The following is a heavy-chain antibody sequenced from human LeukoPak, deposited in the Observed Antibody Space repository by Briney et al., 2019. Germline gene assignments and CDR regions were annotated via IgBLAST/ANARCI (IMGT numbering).Heavy chain of an antibody. D-gene: IGHD1-26*01. CDR2: IYTSGST. V-gene: IGHV4-61*02. J-gene: IGHJ4*02. CDR1: GGSISSGSYY. CDR3: ARALVGATFDY. Sequence: SQTLSLTCTVSGGSISSGSYYWSWIRQPAGKGLEWIGRIYTSGSTNYNPSLKSRVTISVDTSKNQFSLKLSSVTAADTAVYYCARALVGATFDYWGQGTLVTVSS.